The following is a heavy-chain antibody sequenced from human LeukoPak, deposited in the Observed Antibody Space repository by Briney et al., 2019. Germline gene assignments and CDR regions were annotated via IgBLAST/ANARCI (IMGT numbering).Heavy chain of an antibody. Sequence: SETLSLTCAVSGGSFSSHYWSWIRQPPGKGLEWIGYISYIGSTNYNPSLKSRVTISVDTSKNQFSLKLSSVTAADTAVYYCARDPTTVTKGLDIWGQGTMVTVSS. D-gene: IGHD4-17*01. CDR3: ARDPTTVTKGLDI. V-gene: IGHV4-59*11. CDR1: GGSFSSHY. CDR2: ISYIGST. J-gene: IGHJ3*02.